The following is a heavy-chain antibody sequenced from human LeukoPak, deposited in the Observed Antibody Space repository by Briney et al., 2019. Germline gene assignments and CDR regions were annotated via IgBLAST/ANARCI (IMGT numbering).Heavy chain of an antibody. CDR3: AKDAAYSSSWVLPDY. D-gene: IGHD6-13*01. V-gene: IGHV3-43D*03. Sequence: GGSLRLPCAASGFTFDDYAMHWVRQAPGKGLEWVSLISWDGGSTYYADSVKGRFTISRDNSKNSLYLQMNSLRAEDTALYYCAKDAAYSSSWVLPDYWGQGTLVTVSS. J-gene: IGHJ4*02. CDR1: GFTFDDYA. CDR2: ISWDGGST.